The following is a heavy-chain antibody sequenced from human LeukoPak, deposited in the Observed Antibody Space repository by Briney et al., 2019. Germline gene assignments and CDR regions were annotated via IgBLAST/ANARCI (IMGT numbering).Heavy chain of an antibody. CDR3: AREGGSDYYYGMDV. Sequence: SETLSLTCTVSGGSISSYYWSWIRQPPGKGLEWIGYIYYSGSTNYNPSLKSRVTISVDTSKNQFSLKLSSVTAAGTAVYYCAREGGSDYYYGMDVWGQGTTVTVSS. D-gene: IGHD2-15*01. V-gene: IGHV4-59*01. CDR1: GGSISSYY. J-gene: IGHJ6*02. CDR2: IYYSGST.